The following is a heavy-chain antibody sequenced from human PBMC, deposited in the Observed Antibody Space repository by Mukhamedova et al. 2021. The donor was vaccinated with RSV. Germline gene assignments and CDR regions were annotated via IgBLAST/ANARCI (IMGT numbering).Heavy chain of an antibody. J-gene: IGHJ4*02. D-gene: IGHD2/OR15-2a*01. Sequence: TAYAASVEGRFTISRDDSKNAAYLQMNSLKTEDTAVYYCSRLFNTATDYWGQGTLVTVSS. CDR2: T. V-gene: IGHV3-73*01. CDR3: SRLFNTATDY.